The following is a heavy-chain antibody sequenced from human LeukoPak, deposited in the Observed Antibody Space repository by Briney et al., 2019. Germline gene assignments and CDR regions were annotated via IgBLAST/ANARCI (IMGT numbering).Heavy chain of an antibody. CDR3: GRGDPDF. Sequence: GGSLRLSCEVSGFNFAAFWMTWVRQAPGKGLEWVANIKFDGSAKYYVDSVRGRFTISRDNTKNTLYLQMSSLRADDTAVYYCGRGDPDFWGQGTLVTVSS. V-gene: IGHV3-7*01. CDR2: IKFDGSAK. CDR1: GFNFAAFW. J-gene: IGHJ4*02.